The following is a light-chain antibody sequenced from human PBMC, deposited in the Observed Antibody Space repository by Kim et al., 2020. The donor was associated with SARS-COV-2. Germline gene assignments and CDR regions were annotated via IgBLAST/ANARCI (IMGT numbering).Light chain of an antibody. CDR3: QSYDSRLSVVV. Sequence: QGVTISCTGSSSNIGAGYDVHWYQQLPGTAPKLLIYGNINRPSGVPDRFSGSKSGTSVSLAITGLQAEDEADYYCQSYDSRLSVVVFGGGTQLTVL. V-gene: IGLV1-40*01. CDR2: GNI. CDR1: SSNIGAGYD. J-gene: IGLJ2*01.